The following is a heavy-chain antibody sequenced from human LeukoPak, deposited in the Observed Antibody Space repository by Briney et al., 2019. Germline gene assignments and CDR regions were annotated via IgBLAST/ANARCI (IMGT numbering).Heavy chain of an antibody. D-gene: IGHD2-2*01. CDR3: ARGGAIPFDY. Sequence: GGSLRLSCAASGLTVSSNYMSWVRQAPGKGLEWVSVIYSGGTTYYADSVKGRFTIFRDNSKNRLYLQMNSLRAEDTAVYYCARGGAIPFDYWGQGTLVTVSS. V-gene: IGHV3-66*01. CDR2: IYSGGTT. J-gene: IGHJ4*02. CDR1: GLTVSSNY.